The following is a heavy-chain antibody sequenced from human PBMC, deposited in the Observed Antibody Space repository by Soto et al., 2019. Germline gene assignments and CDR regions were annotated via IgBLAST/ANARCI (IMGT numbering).Heavy chain of an antibody. CDR3: AKDKMAHFDY. D-gene: IGHD2-8*01. CDR2: ISYDGSNK. Sequence: PGGSLRLSCAASGFTFSSYGMHWVRQAPGKGLEWVAVISYDGSNKYYADSVKGRFTISRDNSKNTLYLQMNSLRAEDTAVYYCAKDKMAHFDYWGQGTLVTVSS. V-gene: IGHV3-30*18. CDR1: GFTFSSYG. J-gene: IGHJ4*02.